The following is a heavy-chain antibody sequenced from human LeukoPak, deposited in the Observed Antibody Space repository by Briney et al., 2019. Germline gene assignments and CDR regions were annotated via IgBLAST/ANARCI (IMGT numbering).Heavy chain of an antibody. CDR2: INLDGSER. V-gene: IGHV3-7*01. CDR3: GRVIAGAIDY. D-gene: IGHD6-13*01. J-gene: IGHJ4*02. Sequence: PGGSLRLPCAASGFTFSGHSMTWVRQAPGKGLERVANINLDGSERFYVDFVKGRFTISRDNADNSMYLQMNSLRAEDTAVYYCGRVIAGAIDYWGQGTLVTVSS. CDR1: GFTFSGHS.